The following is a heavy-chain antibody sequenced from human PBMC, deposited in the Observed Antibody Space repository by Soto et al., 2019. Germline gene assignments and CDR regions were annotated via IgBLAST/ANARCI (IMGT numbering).Heavy chain of an antibody. V-gene: IGHV1-3*05. CDR3: ASHPYCSSTSCYVRPLGY. CDR2: INAGNGNT. CDR1: GYTFTSYA. D-gene: IGHD2-2*01. Sequence: QVQLVQSGAEEKKPGASVKVSCKASGYTFTSYAMHWVRQAPGQRLEWMGWINAGNGNTKYSQKFQGRVIITRDTSASTAYMELSSLRSEDTAVYYCASHPYCSSTSCYVRPLGYWGQGTLVTVSS. J-gene: IGHJ4*02.